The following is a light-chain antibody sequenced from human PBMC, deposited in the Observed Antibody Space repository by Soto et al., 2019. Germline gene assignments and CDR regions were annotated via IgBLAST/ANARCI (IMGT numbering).Light chain of an antibody. Sequence: ERATLSCRASQSVSGYLAWYQQKPGQAPRLLIYDGSHRAAGIPSRFSGSGSGTDFTLTISRLEPEDFAVYYCQQYDSSPRTFGQGTTGDIK. CDR1: QSVSGY. J-gene: IGKJ1*01. V-gene: IGKV3-20*01. CDR3: QQYDSSPRT. CDR2: DGS.